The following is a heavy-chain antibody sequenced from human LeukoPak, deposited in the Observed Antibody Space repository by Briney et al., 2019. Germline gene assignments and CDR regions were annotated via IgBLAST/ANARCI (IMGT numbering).Heavy chain of an antibody. CDR2: IKSDGSNT. CDR3: ARESYCSGGSCYSGRAFDI. CDR1: GFTFSSYW. Sequence: GGSLRLSCAASGFTFSSYWMHWVRQAPGKGLVWVSRIKSDGSNTYYADSVKGRFTISRDNAKNTLYLQMNSPRAEDTAVYYCARESYCSGGSCYSGRAFDIWGQGTMVTVSS. V-gene: IGHV3-74*01. D-gene: IGHD2-15*01. J-gene: IGHJ3*02.